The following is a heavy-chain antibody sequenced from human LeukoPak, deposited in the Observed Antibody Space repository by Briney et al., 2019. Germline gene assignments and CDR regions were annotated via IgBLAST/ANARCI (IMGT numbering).Heavy chain of an antibody. D-gene: IGHD6-6*01. V-gene: IGHV3-7*01. CDR3: VRALGSSSADY. Sequence: GGSLRLSCAASGFTFSSCAMSWVRQAPGKGLEWVANIKQDGSEKYYVDSVEGRFTISRDNAKNSVSLQMNSLRGEDTAVYYCVRALGSSSADYWGQGTLVTVSS. CDR1: GFTFSSCA. CDR2: IKQDGSEK. J-gene: IGHJ4*02.